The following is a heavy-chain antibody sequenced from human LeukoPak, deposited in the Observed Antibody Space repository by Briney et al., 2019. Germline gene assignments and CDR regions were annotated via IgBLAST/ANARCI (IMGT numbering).Heavy chain of an antibody. CDR1: GYTFTGYY. D-gene: IGHD3-10*01. Sequence: ASVKVSCKASGYTFTGYYMHWVRQAPGQGLEWMGWINPNSGGTNYAQKFQGRVTMTRDTSISTAYMELSRLRSDDTAVYYCARCDDHYGSGSYYLNNNWFDPWGQGTLVTVSS. CDR2: INPNSGGT. J-gene: IGHJ5*02. CDR3: ARCDDHYGSGSYYLNNNWFDP. V-gene: IGHV1-2*02.